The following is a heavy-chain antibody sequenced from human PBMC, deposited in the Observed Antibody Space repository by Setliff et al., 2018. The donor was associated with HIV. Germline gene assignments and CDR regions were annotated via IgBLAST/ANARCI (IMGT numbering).Heavy chain of an antibody. CDR2: IYIYNSGST. CDR3: ARGVNFDY. D-gene: IGHD3-3*01. CDR1: GGSFSGYY. V-gene: IGHV4-59*01. Sequence: TLSLTCSVSGGSFSGYYWSWIRQPPGKGLEWIGYIYIYNSGSTNYNPSLTSRVTISAGTSRNQFSLKLTSVTAADTAIYYCARGVNFDYWGQGTQVTVSS. J-gene: IGHJ4*02.